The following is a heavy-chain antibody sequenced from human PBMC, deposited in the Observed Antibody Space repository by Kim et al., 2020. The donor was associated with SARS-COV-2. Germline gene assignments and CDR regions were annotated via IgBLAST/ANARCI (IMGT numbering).Heavy chain of an antibody. CDR3: AKEGAPNRYSYPKYYFDY. J-gene: IGHJ4*02. CDR2: ISGSGGST. Sequence: GGSLRLSCAASGFTFSSYAMSWVRQAPGKGLEWVSAISGSGGSTYYADSVKGRFTISRDNSKNTLYLQMNSLRAEDTAVYYCAKEGAPNRYSYPKYYFDYWGQGTLVTVSS. CDR1: GFTFSSYA. D-gene: IGHD5-18*01. V-gene: IGHV3-23*01.